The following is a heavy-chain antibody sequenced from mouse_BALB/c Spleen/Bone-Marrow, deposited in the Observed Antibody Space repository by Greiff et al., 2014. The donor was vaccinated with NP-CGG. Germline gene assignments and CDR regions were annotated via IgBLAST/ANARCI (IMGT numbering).Heavy chain of an antibody. V-gene: IGHV1-14*01. CDR2: INPYNDGA. J-gene: IGHJ3*01. CDR1: GYTFTSYV. D-gene: IGHD1-2*01. Sequence: EVQLQQSGPELVKPGASVKMSYKASGYTFTSYVMHWVKQKPGQGLEWIGYINPYNDGAKYNEKFKGKATLTSDKSSSTAYMELSSLTSEDSAVYYCAGRQFITTAAWFAYWGQGTLVTVSA. CDR3: AGRQFITTAAWFAY.